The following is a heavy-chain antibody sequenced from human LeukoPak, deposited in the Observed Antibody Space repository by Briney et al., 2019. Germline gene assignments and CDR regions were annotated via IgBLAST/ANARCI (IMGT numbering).Heavy chain of an antibody. CDR2: ISGSSSYT. Sequence: GGSLRLSCAASGFTFSDYYMSWIRQAPGKGLEWVSYISGSSSYTNYADSVKGRFTISRDNAKNSLYLQMNSLRAEDTAVYYCARVRYCSSTSCEGPYYFDYWGQGTLVTVSS. J-gene: IGHJ4*02. D-gene: IGHD2-2*01. CDR3: ARVRYCSSTSCEGPYYFDY. CDR1: GFTFSDYY. V-gene: IGHV3-11*06.